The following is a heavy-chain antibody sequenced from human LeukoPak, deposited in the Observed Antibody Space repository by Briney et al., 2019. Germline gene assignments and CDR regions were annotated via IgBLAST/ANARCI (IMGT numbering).Heavy chain of an antibody. CDR3: AKAVDVAARPPNDY. Sequence: GGSLRLSCAASGFTFSSYAMSWVRQAPGKGLEWVSVIGGSGGTTYYADSVKGRFTISRDNSKNTLFLQMNSLRAEDTAVYFCAKAVDVAARPPNDYWGQGTLVTVSS. V-gene: IGHV3-23*01. CDR1: GFTFSSYA. J-gene: IGHJ4*02. CDR2: IGGSGGTT. D-gene: IGHD6-6*01.